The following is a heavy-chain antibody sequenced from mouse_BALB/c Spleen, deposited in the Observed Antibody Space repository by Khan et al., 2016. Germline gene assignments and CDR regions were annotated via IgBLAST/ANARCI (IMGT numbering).Heavy chain of an antibody. Sequence: VQLQESGAELARPGASVKMSCKASGYTFTIYTMHWVKQRPAQGLEWIGYINPSSGYTNYNQKFKDKATLTADTSSSTAYMQLSSLTSEDSAVYECARLRRMGGNYIFDYWGQGTTLTVSS. J-gene: IGHJ2*01. D-gene: IGHD2-1*01. V-gene: IGHV1-4*01. CDR1: GYTFTIYT. CDR2: INPSSGYT. CDR3: ARLRRMGGNYIFDY.